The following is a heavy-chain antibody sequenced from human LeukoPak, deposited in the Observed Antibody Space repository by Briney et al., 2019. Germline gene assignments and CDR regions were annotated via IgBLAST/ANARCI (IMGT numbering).Heavy chain of an antibody. Sequence: SVKVSCKASGYTFTSYGISWVRQAPGQGLEWMGGIIPIFGTANYAQKFQGRVTITTDESTSTAYMELSSLRSEDTAVYYCATGSRNPFDYWGQGTLVTVSS. CDR2: IIPIFGTA. J-gene: IGHJ4*02. V-gene: IGHV1-69*05. CDR3: ATGSRNPFDY. D-gene: IGHD6-13*01. CDR1: GYTFTSYG.